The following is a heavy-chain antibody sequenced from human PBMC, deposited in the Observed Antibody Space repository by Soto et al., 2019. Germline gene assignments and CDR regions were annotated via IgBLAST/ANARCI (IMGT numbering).Heavy chain of an antibody. J-gene: IGHJ4*02. CDR3: ARSAGYSSGWPYYFDY. Sequence: GGSLRLSCAASGFTFSRYWMSWFRQARVKGLEWVANIKQDGSEKYYVDSVKGRFTISRDNAKNSLYLQMNSLRAEDTAVYYCARSAGYSSGWPYYFDYWGQATLVTVSS. CDR1: GFTFSRYW. D-gene: IGHD6-19*01. V-gene: IGHV3-7*01. CDR2: IKQDGSEK.